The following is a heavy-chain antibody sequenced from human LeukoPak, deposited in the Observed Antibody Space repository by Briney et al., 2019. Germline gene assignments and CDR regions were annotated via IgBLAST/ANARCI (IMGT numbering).Heavy chain of an antibody. CDR3: AKDRGGYCSSTSCSLYFDY. J-gene: IGHJ4*02. D-gene: IGHD2-2*01. CDR1: GFTFSSYA. CDR2: IGGSGGST. V-gene: IGHV3-23*01. Sequence: PGRSLRLSCAASGFTFSSYAMSWVRQAPGKGLEWVSGKGLEWVSAIGGSGGSTYYADSVKGRFTISRDNSKNTLYLQMYSLRAEDTAVYYCAKDRGGYCSSTSCSLYFDYWGQGTLVTVSS.